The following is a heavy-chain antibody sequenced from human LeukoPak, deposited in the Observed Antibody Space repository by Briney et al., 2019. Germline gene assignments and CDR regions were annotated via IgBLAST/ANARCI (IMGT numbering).Heavy chain of an antibody. V-gene: IGHV4-59*01. CDR3: ARGGAARLHFQN. CDR1: GGSISTYY. D-gene: IGHD6-6*01. CDR2: IYHSGST. J-gene: IGHJ1*01. Sequence: LETLSLICTVSGGSISTYYWNWIRQPPGKGLEWIGYIYHSGSTNYNPSLQSRVTISVDTSKNQFSLNLNSVTAADTAVYYCARGGAARLHFQNWGQGTLVTVSS.